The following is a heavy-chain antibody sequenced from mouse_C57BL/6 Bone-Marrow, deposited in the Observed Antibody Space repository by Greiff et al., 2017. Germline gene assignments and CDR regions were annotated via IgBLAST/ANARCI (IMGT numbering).Heavy chain of an antibody. V-gene: IGHV5-17*01. CDR2: ISSGSSTI. Sequence: EVKLVESGGGLVKPGGSLKLSCAASGFTFSDYGMHWVRQAPEKGLEWVAYISSGSSTIYYADTVKGRFTISGDNAKNTLFLQITSVRSVDTAMYYCARRYFDVWGTGTTVTVSS. CDR1: GFTFSDYG. CDR3: ARRYFDV. J-gene: IGHJ1*03.